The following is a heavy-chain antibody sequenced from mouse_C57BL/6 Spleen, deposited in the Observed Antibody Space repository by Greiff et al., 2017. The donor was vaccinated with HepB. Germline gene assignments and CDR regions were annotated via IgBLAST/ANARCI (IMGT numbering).Heavy chain of an antibody. CDR3: ARWLLRGAYAMDY. CDR1: GYTFTSYW. V-gene: IGHV1-55*01. CDR2: IYPGSGST. Sequence: QVQLKESGAELVKPGASVKMSCKASGYTFTSYWITWVKQRPGQGLEWIGDIYPGSGSTNYNEKFKSKATLTVDTSSSTAYMQLSSLTSEDSAVYYCARWLLRGAYAMDYWGQGTSVTVSS. D-gene: IGHD2-3*01. J-gene: IGHJ4*01.